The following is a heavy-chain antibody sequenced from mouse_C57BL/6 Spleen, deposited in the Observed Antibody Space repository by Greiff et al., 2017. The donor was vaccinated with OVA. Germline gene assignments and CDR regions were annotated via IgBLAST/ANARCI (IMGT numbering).Heavy chain of an antibody. CDR1: GYTFTSYW. D-gene: IGHD1-1*01. Sequence: VQLQQPGAELVKPGASVKLSCKASGYTFTSYWMQWVKQRPGQGLEWIGEIDPSDSYTNYNQKFKGKATLTVDTSSSTAYMQLSSLTSEDSAVYDGARRYYYGSRGAMDYWGQGTSVTVSS. V-gene: IGHV1-50*01. CDR3: ARRYYYGSRGAMDY. J-gene: IGHJ4*01. CDR2: IDPSDSYT.